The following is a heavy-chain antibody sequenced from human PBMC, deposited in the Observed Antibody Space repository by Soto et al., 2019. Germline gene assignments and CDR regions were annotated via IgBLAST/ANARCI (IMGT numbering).Heavy chain of an antibody. Sequence: GQGLEWMGRIIPILGIANYAQKFQGRVTITADKPTSTAYMELSSLRSEDTAVYYCARDVGYCSSTSCYALYYYYMDVWGKGTTVTVSS. V-gene: IGHV1-69*04. CDR3: ARDVGYCSSTSCYALYYYYMDV. CDR2: IIPILGIA. J-gene: IGHJ6*03. D-gene: IGHD2-2*01.